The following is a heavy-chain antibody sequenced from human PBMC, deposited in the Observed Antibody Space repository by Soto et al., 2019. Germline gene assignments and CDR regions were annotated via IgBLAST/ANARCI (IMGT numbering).Heavy chain of an antibody. CDR1: GFSFGNAW. D-gene: IGHD3-22*01. J-gene: IGHJ4*02. Sequence: GGSLRLSCAASGFSFGNAWMSWVRQAPGKGLEWVGRIKSKTDGGKTDYAAPVKGRFTISRDDSKNTLYLQMNSLKTEDTAVYYCTTMGSTMIVVVVDYWGQGTLVTVSS. V-gene: IGHV3-15*01. CDR3: TTMGSTMIVVVVDY. CDR2: IKSKTDGGKT.